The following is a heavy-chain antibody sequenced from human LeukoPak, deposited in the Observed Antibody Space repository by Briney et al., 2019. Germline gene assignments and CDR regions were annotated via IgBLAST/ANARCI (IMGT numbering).Heavy chain of an antibody. J-gene: IGHJ6*03. CDR1: GFTFSSYA. D-gene: IGHD6-19*01. CDR2: ISVSGSST. CDR3: AKEAVAGPYYYYSMDV. Sequence: GRCLRLSYAASGFTFSSYAMSWVRQAPRKWLEWVSAISVSGSSTYYAYAVKGRFTITRDNAKNKLYLQMNSLRAEDTAVYYCAKEAVAGPYYYYSMDVWGKGTTVTVSS. V-gene: IGHV3-23*01.